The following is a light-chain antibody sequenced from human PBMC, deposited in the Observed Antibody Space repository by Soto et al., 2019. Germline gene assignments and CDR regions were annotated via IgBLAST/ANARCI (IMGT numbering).Light chain of an antibody. J-gene: IGLJ1*01. CDR2: DVS. Sequence: QSVLTQPASVSGSPGLSITISCTGTSSDVGDYNYVSWYQQHPGKAPKLMIFDVSNRPSGVSNRFSGSKSGNTASLTISGLQAEDEAEYYCSSYTSSSTYVFGTGTKVTVL. CDR1: SSDVGDYNY. CDR3: SSYTSSSTYV. V-gene: IGLV2-14*01.